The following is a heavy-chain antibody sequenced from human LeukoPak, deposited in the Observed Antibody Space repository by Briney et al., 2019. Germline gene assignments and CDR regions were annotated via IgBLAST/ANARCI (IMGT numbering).Heavy chain of an antibody. V-gene: IGHV4-59*01. J-gene: IGHJ6*03. Sequence: SETLSLTCTVSGGSISSYYWSWIRQPPGKGLEWIGYIYYSGSTNYNPSLKSRVTISVDTSKNQFSLKLSSVPAADTAVYSCARAYYDFWSGYQENYYYYYMDVWGKGTTITVSS. CDR2: IYYSGST. D-gene: IGHD3-3*01. CDR3: ARAYYDFWSGYQENYYYYYMDV. CDR1: GGSISSYY.